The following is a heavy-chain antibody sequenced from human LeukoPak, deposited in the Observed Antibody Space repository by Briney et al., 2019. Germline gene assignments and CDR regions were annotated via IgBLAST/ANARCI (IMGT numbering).Heavy chain of an antibody. Sequence: ASVKVSCKASGYTFTTYGISWVRQAPGQGLEWMGIISPTGGSTSYAQKFQGRVTVTRDTSTSTVYMELNSLRSEDTAVYYCARISGSYFDYWGQGTLVTVSS. CDR3: ARISGSYFDY. J-gene: IGHJ4*02. CDR1: GYTFTTYG. D-gene: IGHD1-26*01. CDR2: ISPTGGST. V-gene: IGHV1-46*01.